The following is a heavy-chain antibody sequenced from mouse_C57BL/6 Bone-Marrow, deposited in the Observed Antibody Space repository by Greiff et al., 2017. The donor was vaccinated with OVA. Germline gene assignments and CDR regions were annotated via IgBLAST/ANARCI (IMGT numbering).Heavy chain of an antibody. CDR1: GYTFTSYG. D-gene: IGHD1-1*01. V-gene: IGHV1-81*01. CDR2: IYPRSGNT. Sequence: VKLVESGAELARPGASVKLSCKASGYTFTSYGISWVKQRTGQGLEWIGEIYPRSGNTYYNEKFKGKATLTADKSSSTAYMELRSLTSEDSAVYFCAGDYYGSSRGAYWGQGTLVTVSA. CDR3: AGDYYGSSRGAY. J-gene: IGHJ3*01.